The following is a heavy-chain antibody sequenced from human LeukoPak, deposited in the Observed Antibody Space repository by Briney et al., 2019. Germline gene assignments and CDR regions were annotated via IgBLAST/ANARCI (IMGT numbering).Heavy chain of an antibody. V-gene: IGHV4-34*01. J-gene: IGHJ3*02. D-gene: IGHD3-22*01. CDR1: GGSFSGYY. CDR3: ARWGYYDSSGYYCEAFDI. CDR2: INYSGST. Sequence: SETLSLTCAVYGGSFSGYYWSWIRQPPGKGLEWIGEINYSGSTNYNPSLKSRVTISVDKSKNQFSLKLSSVTAADTAVYYCARWGYYDSSGYYCEAFDIWGQGTMVTVSS.